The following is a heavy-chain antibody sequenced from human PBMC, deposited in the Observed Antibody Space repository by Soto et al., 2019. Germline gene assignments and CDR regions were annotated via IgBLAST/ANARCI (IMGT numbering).Heavy chain of an antibody. CDR2: ISYDGSNK. V-gene: IGHV3-30*18. CDR3: AKDIAARTGFDY. CDR1: GFTFSSYG. J-gene: IGHJ4*02. D-gene: IGHD6-6*01. Sequence: GGSLRLSCAASGFTFSSYGMHWVRQAPGKGLEWVAVISYDGSNKYYADSVKGRFTISRDNSKNTLYLQMNSLRAEDTAVYYCAKDIAARTGFDYWGQGTLVTVSS.